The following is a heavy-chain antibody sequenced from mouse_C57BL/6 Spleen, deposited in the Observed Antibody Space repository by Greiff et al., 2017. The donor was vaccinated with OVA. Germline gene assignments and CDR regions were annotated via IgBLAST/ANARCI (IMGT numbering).Heavy chain of an antibody. D-gene: IGHD2-5*01. V-gene: IGHV1-59*01. CDR1: GYTFTSYW. CDR2: IDPSDSYT. CDR3: ARSLSNGYYFDY. J-gene: IGHJ2*01. Sequence: QVQLQQPGAELVRPGTSVKLSCKASGYTFTSYWMHWVKQRPGQGLEWIGVIDPSDSYTNYNQKFKGKATLTVDTSSSTAYMQLSSLTSEDSAVYYCARSLSNGYYFDYWGKGTTLTVAS.